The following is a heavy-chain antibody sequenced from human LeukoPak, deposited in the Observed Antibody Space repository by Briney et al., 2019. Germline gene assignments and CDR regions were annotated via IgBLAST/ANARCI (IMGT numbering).Heavy chain of an antibody. D-gene: IGHD3-3*01. CDR1: DYSISSSSYY. Sequence: SETLSLTCTVSDYSISSSSYYWGWIRQPPGKGLEWIGSIYYSGSTYYNPSLKSRVTISVDTSKNQFSLKLSSVTAADTAVYYCARQGSFWQPIDCWGQGTLVTVSS. CDR3: ARQGSFWQPIDC. J-gene: IGHJ4*02. V-gene: IGHV4-39*01. CDR2: IYYSGST.